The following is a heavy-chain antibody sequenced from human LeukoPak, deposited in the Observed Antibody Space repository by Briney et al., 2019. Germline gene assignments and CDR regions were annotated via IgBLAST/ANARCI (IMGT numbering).Heavy chain of an antibody. CDR3: ARGRRVRLVAGTDYFDY. V-gene: IGHV1-2*02. Sequence: ASVKVSCKASGYTFTGYYMHWVRQAPGQGLEWMGWINPNSGGTNYAQKFQGRVTMTRDTSISTAYKELSRLRSDDTAVYYCARGRRVRLVAGTDYFDYWGQGTLVTVSS. CDR1: GYTFTGYY. CDR2: INPNSGGT. J-gene: IGHJ4*02. D-gene: IGHD6-19*01.